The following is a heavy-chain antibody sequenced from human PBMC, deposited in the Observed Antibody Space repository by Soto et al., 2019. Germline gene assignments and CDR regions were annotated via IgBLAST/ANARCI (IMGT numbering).Heavy chain of an antibody. CDR1: GFNFRKFA. CDR2: MSERSGPP. J-gene: IGHJ2*01. V-gene: IGHV3-23*01. D-gene: IGHD4-17*01. CDR3: AKDQDNTDYYWIFDL. Sequence: PGGSLRLSCAASGFNFRKFAMSWVRQAPGKGLEWVSGMSERSGPPLYADSVKGRFTISRDNSKSTLYLEMNNLRPEDTPVYYCAKDQDNTDYYWIFDLWGRGTPVTVSS.